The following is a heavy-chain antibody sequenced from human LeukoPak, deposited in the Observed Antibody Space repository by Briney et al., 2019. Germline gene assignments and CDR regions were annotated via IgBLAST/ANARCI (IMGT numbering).Heavy chain of an antibody. V-gene: IGHV4-39*01. CDR3: ARRASGGYSYSAGFDY. J-gene: IGHJ4*02. D-gene: IGHD5-18*01. CDR1: GGSISSSSYY. CDR2: IYYSGST. Sequence: SETLSLTCTASGGSISSSSYYWGWIRQPPGKGLEWIGSIYYSGSTYYNPSLKSRVTISVDTSKNQFSLKLSSVTAADTAVYYCARRASGGYSYSAGFDYWGQGTLVTVSS.